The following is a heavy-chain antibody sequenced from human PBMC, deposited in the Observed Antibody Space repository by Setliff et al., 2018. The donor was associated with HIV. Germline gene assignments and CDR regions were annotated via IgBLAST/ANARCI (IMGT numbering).Heavy chain of an antibody. V-gene: IGHV4-34*01. CDR3: ARTFGDLKHYNYYYTIDV. Sequence: SETLSLTCTVSGGSFSDYYWTWIRQPPNTGLEWIGEINDRGNTNYMPSLRSRVTISVDTSKNQFSLKLSSVTAADTAVYYCARTFGDLKHYNYYYTIDVWGQGTTVTVSS. J-gene: IGHJ6*02. CDR2: INDRGNT. CDR1: GGSFSDYY. D-gene: IGHD3-10*01.